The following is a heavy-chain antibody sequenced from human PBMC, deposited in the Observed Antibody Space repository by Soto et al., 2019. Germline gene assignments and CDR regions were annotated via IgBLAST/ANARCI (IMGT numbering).Heavy chain of an antibody. D-gene: IGHD1-1*01. CDR3: VRGTPTPGLDI. CDR2: INRRGTST. J-gene: IGHJ6*02. CDR1: GFRFSDYP. Sequence: GGSLRLSCVGSGFRFSDYPLNWVRQAPGQGLEWVANINRRGTSTNCVDSVRGRFSTSRDSTRNSLYLNMDSLRVEDTATYYCVRGTPTPGLDIWRRGTTVTVSS. V-gene: IGHV3-7*03.